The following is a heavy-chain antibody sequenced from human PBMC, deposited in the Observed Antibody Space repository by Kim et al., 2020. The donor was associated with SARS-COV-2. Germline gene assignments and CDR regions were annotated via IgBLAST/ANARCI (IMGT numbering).Heavy chain of an antibody. V-gene: IGHV3-64*01. CDR3: ARGIPDGVDYDILTGLPARVYYFDY. J-gene: IGHJ4*02. CDR2: ISSNGGST. D-gene: IGHD3-9*01. CDR1: GFTFSSYA. Sequence: GGSLRLSCAASGFTFSSYAMHWVRQAPGKGLEYVSAISSNGGSTYYANSVKGRFTISRDNSKNTLYLQMGSLRAEDMAVYYCARGIPDGVDYDILTGLPARVYYFDYWGQGTLVTVSS.